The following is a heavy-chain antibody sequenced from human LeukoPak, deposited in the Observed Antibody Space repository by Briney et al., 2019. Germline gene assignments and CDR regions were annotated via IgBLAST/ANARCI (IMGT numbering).Heavy chain of an antibody. J-gene: IGHJ5*02. CDR1: GFTFSSYS. V-gene: IGHV3-21*01. CDR3: ARAYYDSSGYSGWFDP. Sequence: PGGSLRLSCAASGFTFSSYSMNWVRQAPGKGLEWVSSISSSSSYIYYADSVEGRFTISRDNAKNSLYLQMNSLRAEDTAVYYCARAYYDSSGYSGWFDPWGQGTLVTVSS. D-gene: IGHD3-22*01. CDR2: ISSSSSYI.